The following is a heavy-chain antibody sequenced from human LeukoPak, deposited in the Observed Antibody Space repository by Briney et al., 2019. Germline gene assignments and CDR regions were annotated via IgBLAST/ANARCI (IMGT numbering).Heavy chain of an antibody. J-gene: IGHJ4*02. CDR3: ARVYGSGSYYNPGYYFDY. CDR2: INHSGST. D-gene: IGHD3-10*01. V-gene: IGHV4-34*01. Sequence: SETLSLTCAVYGGSFSAYHWSWIRQPPGKGLEWIGEINHSGSTNYNPSLKSRVTISVDTSKNQLSLKLSSVTAADTAVYYCARVYGSGSYYNPGYYFDYWGQGTLVTVSS. CDR1: GGSFSAYH.